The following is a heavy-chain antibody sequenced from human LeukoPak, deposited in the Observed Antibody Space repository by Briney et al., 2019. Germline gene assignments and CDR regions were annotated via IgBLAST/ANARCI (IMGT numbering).Heavy chain of an antibody. CDR3: ARVGYSGYDHYGYFDY. D-gene: IGHD5-12*01. J-gene: IGHJ4*02. Sequence: SETLSLTCTVSGGSISSGGYYWSWIRQHPGKGLEWIGYIYYSGSTYYNPSLKSRVTISVDTSKNQFSLKLSSVTAADTAVYYCARVGYSGYDHYGYFDYWGQGTLVTVSS. CDR2: IYYSGST. V-gene: IGHV4-31*03. CDR1: GGSISSGGYY.